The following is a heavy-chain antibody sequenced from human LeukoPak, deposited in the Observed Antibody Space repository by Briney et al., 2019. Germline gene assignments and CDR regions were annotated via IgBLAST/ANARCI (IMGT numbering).Heavy chain of an antibody. D-gene: IGHD2-2*03. V-gene: IGHV4-34*01. CDR1: GGSFSGYY. CDR3: ARFGYCSSTSCPDDAFDI. J-gene: IGHJ3*02. CDR2: INHSGST. Sequence: ETLXLTCAVYGGSFSGYYWSWIRQPPGKGLEWIGEINHSGSTNYNPSLKSRVTISVDTSKNQFSLKLSSVTAADTAVYYCARFGYCSSTSCPDDAFDIWGQGTMVTVSS.